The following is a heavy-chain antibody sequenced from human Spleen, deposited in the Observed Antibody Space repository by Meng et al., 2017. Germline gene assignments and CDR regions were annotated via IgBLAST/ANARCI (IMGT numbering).Heavy chain of an antibody. CDR1: GGSFSGSY. CDR2: INHKGLT. J-gene: IGHJ4*02. V-gene: IGHV4-34*01. CDR3: ARVAVAPDY. Sequence: SETLSLTCGVSGGSFSGSYWGWIRQPPGKGLEWIGEINHKGLTNYSPTIKSRVTISLETSKMHFSLSLTSVTAADTAVYYCARVAVAPDYWGQGTLVTVSS. D-gene: IGHD6-19*01.